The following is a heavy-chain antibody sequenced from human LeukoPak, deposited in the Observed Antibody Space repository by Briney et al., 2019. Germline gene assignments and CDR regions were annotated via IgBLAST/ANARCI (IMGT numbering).Heavy chain of an antibody. CDR3: AREPRVVVHYGMDV. Sequence: PSETLSLTCAVYGGSFSGYYWSWIRQPPGKGLEWIGEINHSGSTNYNPSPKSRVTISVDTSKNQFSLKLSSVTAADTAVYYCAREPRVVVHYGMDVWGQGTTVTVSS. CDR2: INHSGST. V-gene: IGHV4-34*01. CDR1: GGSFSGYY. J-gene: IGHJ6*02. D-gene: IGHD2-21*01.